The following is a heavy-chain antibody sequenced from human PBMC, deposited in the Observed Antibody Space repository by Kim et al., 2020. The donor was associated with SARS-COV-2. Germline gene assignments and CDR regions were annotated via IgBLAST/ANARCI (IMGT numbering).Heavy chain of an antibody. J-gene: IGHJ5*02. V-gene: IGHV3-74*01. Sequence: GGSLRLSCAASGFTFSSHWMHWVRQAPGKGLVWVSRINSDGSTTNFADSVKGRFTVSRDNAKNTLYLQMNSLRAEDTAVYYCARPMSAAGCGLVPWGQRT. D-gene: IGHD2-2*01. CDR1: GFTFSSHW. CDR3: ARPMSAAGCGLVP. CDR2: INSDGSTT.